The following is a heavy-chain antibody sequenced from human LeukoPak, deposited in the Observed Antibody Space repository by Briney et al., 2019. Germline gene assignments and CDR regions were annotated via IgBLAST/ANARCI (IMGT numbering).Heavy chain of an antibody. V-gene: IGHV5-51*01. Sequence: GESLKISCKGSGYSFTTYWIGWVRQMPEKGLEWMGIIYPDDSDTKYSPSFQGQVIVSADKSISTAYLQWSSLKASDTAMYYCARRTLNYYGMDVWGQGTTVTVSS. CDR3: ARRTLNYYGMDV. J-gene: IGHJ6*02. CDR1: GYSFTTYW. CDR2: IYPDDSDT.